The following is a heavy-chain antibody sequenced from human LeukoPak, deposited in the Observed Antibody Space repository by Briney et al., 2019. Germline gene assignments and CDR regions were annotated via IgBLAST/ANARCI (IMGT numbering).Heavy chain of an antibody. V-gene: IGHV3-30*02. CDR3: AKDPRGLRTGDY. CDR2: IRYDGSNK. Sequence: EGSLRLSCAASGFTFSSYGMHWVRQAPGKGLEWVAFIRYDGSNKYYADSVKGRFTISRDNSKNTLYLQMNSLRAEDTAVYYCAKDPRGLRTGDYWGQGTLVTVSS. CDR1: GFTFSSYG. J-gene: IGHJ4*02. D-gene: IGHD5-18*01.